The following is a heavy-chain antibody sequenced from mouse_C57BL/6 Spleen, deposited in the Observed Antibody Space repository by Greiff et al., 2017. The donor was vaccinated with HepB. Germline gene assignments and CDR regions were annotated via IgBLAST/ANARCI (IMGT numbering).Heavy chain of an antibody. D-gene: IGHD2-2*01. CDR2: IDPETGGT. J-gene: IGHJ3*01. Sequence: VKLVESGAELVRPGASVTLSCKASGYTFTDYEMHWVKQTPVHGLEWIGAIDPETGGTAYNQKFKGKAILTADKSSSTAYMELRSLTSEDSAVYYCTRSIYYGYPAWFAYWGQGTLVTVSA. V-gene: IGHV1-15*01. CDR1: GYTFTDYE. CDR3: TRSIYYGYPAWFAY.